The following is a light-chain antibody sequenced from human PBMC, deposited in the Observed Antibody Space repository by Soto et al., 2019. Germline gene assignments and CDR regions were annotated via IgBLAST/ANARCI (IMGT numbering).Light chain of an antibody. CDR2: GAS. J-gene: IGKJ4*01. CDR3: QQYGSSPLT. CDR1: HSVSSSY. V-gene: IGKV3-20*01. Sequence: EIVLTQPPGTLSLSPGEIATLSCRASHSVSSSYLAWYQQKPGQAPRLLIYGASSRATGVPDRYSASGSGTDFTLTISRLEPEDFAVYYCQQYGSSPLTFGGGTKVDI.